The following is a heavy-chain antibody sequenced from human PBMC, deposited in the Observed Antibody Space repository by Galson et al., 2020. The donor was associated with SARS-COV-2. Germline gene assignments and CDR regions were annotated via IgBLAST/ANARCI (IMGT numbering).Heavy chain of an antibody. Sequence: ASVKVSCKASGYNFNDYYMHWVRQAPGQGLEWMGWISPSSGGTNYAQKFQGRVTLSRDTSISAVYMELRRLTSDDTAMYFCAKEGEGTTVSAPLAYWAQGTLVTVSS. CDR1: GYNFNDYY. CDR2: ISPSSGGT. V-gene: IGHV1-2*02. CDR3: AKEGEGTTVSAPLAY. D-gene: IGHD4-4*01. J-gene: IGHJ4*02.